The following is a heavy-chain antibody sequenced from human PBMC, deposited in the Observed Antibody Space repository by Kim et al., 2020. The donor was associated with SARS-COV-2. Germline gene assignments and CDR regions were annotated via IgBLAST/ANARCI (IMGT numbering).Heavy chain of an antibody. D-gene: IGHD3-22*01. V-gene: IGHV3-53*01. CDR2: IYSGGST. CDR3: ASNYYDSSGYYYEEDY. J-gene: IGHJ4*02. Sequence: GGSLRLSCAASGFTVSSNYMSWVRQAPGKGLEWVSVIYSGGSTYYADSVKGRFTISRDNSKNTLYLQMNSLRAEDTAVYYCASNYYDSSGYYYEEDYWGQGTLVTVSS. CDR1: GFTVSSNY.